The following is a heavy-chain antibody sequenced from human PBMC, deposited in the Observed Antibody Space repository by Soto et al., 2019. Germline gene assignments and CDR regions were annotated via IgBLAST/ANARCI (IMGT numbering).Heavy chain of an antibody. CDR1: GYSFTSYW. CDR3: ARGDRSYYYGMDV. CDR2: IYPGDSDT. D-gene: IGHD3-16*01. V-gene: IGHV5-51*01. Sequence: PGESLKISCKGYGYSFTSYWIGWVRQMPGKGLEWMGIIYPGDSDTRYSPSFQGQVTISADKSISTAYLQWSSLKASDTAMYYCARGDRSYYYGMDVWGQGTTVTVSS. J-gene: IGHJ6*02.